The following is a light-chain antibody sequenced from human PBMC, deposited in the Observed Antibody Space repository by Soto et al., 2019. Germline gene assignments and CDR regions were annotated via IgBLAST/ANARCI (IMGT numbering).Light chain of an antibody. CDR1: SSNIGSHT. V-gene: IGLV1-44*01. CDR3: QSYDTSLGGSRV. Sequence: QSVLTQPPSTSGTPGQRVAISCSGTSSNIGSHTVNWYQQLPGTAPKLLIYGDDQRPSGVPDRFSGSKSGTSASLAISGLQPEDEADYYCQSYDTSLGGSRVFGTGTKVTVL. J-gene: IGLJ1*01. CDR2: GDD.